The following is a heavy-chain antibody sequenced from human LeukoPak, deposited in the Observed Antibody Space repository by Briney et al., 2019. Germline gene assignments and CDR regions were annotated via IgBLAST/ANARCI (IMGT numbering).Heavy chain of an antibody. CDR1: GFTFTSYW. V-gene: IGHV3-7*01. D-gene: IGHD6-13*01. CDR2: IKQDGSEK. CDR3: ATSRSFDY. J-gene: IGHJ4*02. Sequence: GGSLRLSSAASGFTFTSYWMSWVRQAPGKGLEWVTNIKQDGSEKYYLDAVKGRFTISRDNTKNSLYLPMNSLRDEDTAVYYCATSRSFDYWGQGTLVTVSS.